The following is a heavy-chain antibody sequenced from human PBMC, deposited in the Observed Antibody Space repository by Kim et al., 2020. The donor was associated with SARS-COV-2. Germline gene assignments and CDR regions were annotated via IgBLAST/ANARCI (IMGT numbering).Heavy chain of an antibody. CDR1: GFTFSSYS. CDR2: ISSSSSYI. J-gene: IGHJ5*02. Sequence: GGSLRLSCAASGFTFSSYSMNWVRQAPGKGLEWVSSISSSSSYIYYADSVKGRFTISRDNAKNSLYLQMNSLRAEDTAVYYCARDYLAAAGHGTWGQGSLVTVSS. V-gene: IGHV3-21*01. CDR3: ARDYLAAAGHGT. D-gene: IGHD6-13*01.